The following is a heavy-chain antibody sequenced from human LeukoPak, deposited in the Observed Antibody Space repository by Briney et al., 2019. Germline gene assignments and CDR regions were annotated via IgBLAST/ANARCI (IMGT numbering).Heavy chain of an antibody. CDR3: ARGSGGSCSDFDY. V-gene: IGHV3-48*01. J-gene: IGHJ4*02. D-gene: IGHD2-15*01. CDR2: ISSSSGTI. Sequence: PGGSLRLSCAASGFTFSSYSMNWVRQAPGKGLEWVSYISSSSGTIYCADSVKGRFTISRDNAKNSLYLQMNSLRAEDTAVYYCARGSGGSCSDFDYWGQGTLVTVSS. CDR1: GFTFSSYS.